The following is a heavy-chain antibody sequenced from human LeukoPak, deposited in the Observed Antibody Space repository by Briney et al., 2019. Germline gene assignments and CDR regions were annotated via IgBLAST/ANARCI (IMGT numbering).Heavy chain of an antibody. V-gene: IGHV3-72*01. D-gene: IGHD7-27*01. J-gene: IGHJ4*02. CDR1: GFTFSSYG. CDR2: IRNKANRYTT. Sequence: GGSLRLSCAASGFTFSSYGMHWVRQAPGEGLEWVARIRNKANRYTTEYAAPVKGRFTISRDDSENSLYLQMDSLKTEDTAVYYCARSPLGIAPFDYWGQGTLVTVSS. CDR3: ARSPLGIAPFDY.